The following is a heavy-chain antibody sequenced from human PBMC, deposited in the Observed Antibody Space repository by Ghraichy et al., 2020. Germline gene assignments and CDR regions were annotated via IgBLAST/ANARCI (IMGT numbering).Heavy chain of an antibody. Sequence: SETLSLTCTVSGGSISSSSYYWGWIRQPPGKGLEWIGSIYYSGSTYYNPSLKSRVTISVDTSKNQFSLKLSSVTAADTAVYYCARVYSSSLAWFDPWGQEPWSPSPQ. V-gene: IGHV4-39*01. CDR2: IYYSGST. J-gene: IGHJ5*02. D-gene: IGHD6-6*01. CDR1: GGSISSSSYY. CDR3: ARVYSSSLAWFDP.